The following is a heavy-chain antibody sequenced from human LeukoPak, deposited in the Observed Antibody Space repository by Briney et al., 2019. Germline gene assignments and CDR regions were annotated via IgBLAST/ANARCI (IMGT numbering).Heavy chain of an antibody. Sequence: SETLSLTCSVSGDSISIYYWNWIRQPPGKGLEWIGYIDHTGSTNYNPSLNSRVTISRDTSTNHFSLKLSSVTAADTAVYYCARDPYDSGIWGQGTLVTVSS. J-gene: IGHJ4*02. D-gene: IGHD3-10*01. V-gene: IGHV4-59*01. CDR3: ARDPYDSGI. CDR2: IDHTGST. CDR1: GDSISIYY.